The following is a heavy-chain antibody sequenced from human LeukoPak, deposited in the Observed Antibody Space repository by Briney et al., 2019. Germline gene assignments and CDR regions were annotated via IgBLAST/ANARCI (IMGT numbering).Heavy chain of an antibody. V-gene: IGHV3-9*01. D-gene: IGHD2-2*01. CDR2: ISWNSGSI. CDR1: GFTFDDYA. J-gene: IGHJ6*03. Sequence: GRSLRLSCAASGFTFDDYAMHWVRPAPGKGLEWGSGISWNSGSIGYADSVKGRFTIPRDNAKNSLYLQMNGLRDEATALYYCANLGSAGCRRITSCSAYMDVWGKGTTVSVSS. CDR3: ANLGSAGCRRITSCSAYMDV.